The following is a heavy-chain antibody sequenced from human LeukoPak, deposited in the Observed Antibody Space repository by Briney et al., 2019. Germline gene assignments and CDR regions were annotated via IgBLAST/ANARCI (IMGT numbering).Heavy chain of an antibody. CDR2: IYYSGST. Sequence: ASETLSLTCTVSGGSISSGGYYWSWIRQHPGKGLEWIGYIYYSGSTYYNPSLKSRVTISVDTSKNQFSLKLSSVTAADTAVYYCARDTAMAPQAYYYYYGMDVWGQGTTVTVSS. D-gene: IGHD5-18*01. J-gene: IGHJ6*02. CDR3: ARDTAMAPQAYYYYYGMDV. CDR1: GGSISSGGYY. V-gene: IGHV4-31*03.